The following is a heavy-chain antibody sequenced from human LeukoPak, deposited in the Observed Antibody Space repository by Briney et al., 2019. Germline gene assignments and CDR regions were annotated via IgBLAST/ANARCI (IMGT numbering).Heavy chain of an antibody. CDR3: ASGTIFGVISSCPFQS. J-gene: IGHJ5*02. Sequence: SETLSLTCSVSDRAISTYYWNWIRRVPGKGVEWIGFINYGGITNYNRSLESRVTLSIDTSKSQFSLKLTSVTAADTAVYYCASGTIFGVISSCPFQSWGQGTQVTVSP. D-gene: IGHD3-3*01. V-gene: IGHV4-59*01. CDR2: INYGGIT. CDR1: DRAISTYY.